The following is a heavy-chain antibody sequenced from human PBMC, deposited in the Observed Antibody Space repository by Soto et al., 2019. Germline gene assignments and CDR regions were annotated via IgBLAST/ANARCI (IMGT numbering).Heavy chain of an antibody. CDR1: GYSFTSYW. Sequence: GESLKISCKGSGYSFTSYWISWVRQMPGKGLEWMGRIDPSDSYTNYSPSFQGHVTISADKSIGTAYLQWSSLKASDTAMYYCASDISRDGYNLLFAFDIWGQGTMVTVSS. CDR2: IDPSDSYT. CDR3: ASDISRDGYNLLFAFDI. V-gene: IGHV5-10-1*01. J-gene: IGHJ3*02. D-gene: IGHD5-12*01.